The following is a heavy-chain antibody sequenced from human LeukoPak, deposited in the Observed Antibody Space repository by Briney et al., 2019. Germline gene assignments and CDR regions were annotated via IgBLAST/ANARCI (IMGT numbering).Heavy chain of an antibody. V-gene: IGHV3-23*01. J-gene: IGHJ4*02. CDR1: GFTFDVYA. CDR3: AKDTYYYDSSGYNY. D-gene: IGHD3-22*01. Sequence: GRSLRLSCAASGFTFDVYAMHWVRQAPGKGLEWVSAISGSGGSTYYADSVKGRFTISRDNSKNTLYLQMNSLRAEDTAVYYCAKDTYYYDSSGYNYWGQGTLVTVSS. CDR2: ISGSGGST.